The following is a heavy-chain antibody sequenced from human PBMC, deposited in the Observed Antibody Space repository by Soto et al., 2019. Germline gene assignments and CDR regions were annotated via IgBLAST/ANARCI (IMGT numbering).Heavy chain of an antibody. CDR2: ISGSGGST. Sequence: GGSLRLSCAASGFTFSSYAMSWVRQAPGKGLELVSAISGSGGSTYYADSVKGRFTISRDNSKNTLYLQMNSLRAEDTAVYYCMTRDSYCSGGSCYVYDYYYMDVWGKGTTVTVSS. D-gene: IGHD2-15*01. J-gene: IGHJ6*03. V-gene: IGHV3-23*01. CDR1: GFTFSSYA. CDR3: MTRDSYCSGGSCYVYDYYYMDV.